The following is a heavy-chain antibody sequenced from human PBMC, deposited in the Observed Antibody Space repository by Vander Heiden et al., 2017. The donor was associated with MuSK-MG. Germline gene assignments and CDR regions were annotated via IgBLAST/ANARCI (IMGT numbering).Heavy chain of an antibody. V-gene: IGHV3-30*18. CDR1: GLSFSIYG. CDR3: AKDLGQAGKFDY. Sequence: QVQLVESGGGVVQPGRSLRLSCAASGLSFSIYGMHWVRQAPGKGLEWVELVSFDGSNKYYADSVKGRFTISRDNSKNTLYLQMNSLGAEDTAVYYCAKDLGQAGKFDYWGQGTLVTVSS. CDR2: VSFDGSNK. D-gene: IGHD1-1*01. J-gene: IGHJ4*02.